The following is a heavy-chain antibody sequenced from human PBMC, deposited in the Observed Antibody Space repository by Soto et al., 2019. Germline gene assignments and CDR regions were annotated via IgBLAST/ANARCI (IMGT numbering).Heavy chain of an antibody. D-gene: IGHD6-19*01. CDR2: ISAYNGNT. V-gene: IGHV1-18*01. CDR3: ARDGYSSGWYVSDY. J-gene: IGHJ4*02. CDR1: GYTFTSYG. Sequence: ASVKVSCKASGYTFTSYGISWVRQAPGQGLEWMGWISAYNGNTNYAQKLQGRVAMTTDTSTSTAYMELRSLRSDDTAVYYCARDGYSSGWYVSDYWGQGTLVTVSS.